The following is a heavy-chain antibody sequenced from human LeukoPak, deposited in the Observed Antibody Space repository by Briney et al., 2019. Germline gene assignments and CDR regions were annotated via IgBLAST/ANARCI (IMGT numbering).Heavy chain of an antibody. CDR1: GFPFSSYG. CDR3: VGSGNSAH. J-gene: IGHJ4*02. CDR2: ISASGDFI. Sequence: GGSLRLSCAASGFPFSSYGMSWVREGLVKGLEWVSSISASGDFIFLVDSVKGRFIVSRDNSQNTLSLQMNSLRVEDTAIYYCVGSGNSAHWGQGTLVTVSS. V-gene: IGHV3-23*01. D-gene: IGHD1-7*01.